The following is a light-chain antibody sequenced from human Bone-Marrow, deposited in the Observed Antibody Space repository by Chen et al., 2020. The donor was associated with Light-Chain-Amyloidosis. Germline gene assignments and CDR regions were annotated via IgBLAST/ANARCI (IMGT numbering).Light chain of an antibody. CDR1: NIGSTS. CDR3: QVWDRSSDRPV. V-gene: IGLV3-21*02. Sequence: SYVLTQPSSVSVAPGQTATIACGGNNIGSTSVHWYQQTPGQAPLLVVYDDSARPSGLPERLSGSNSGNTATLTISRVEAGDDADYYCQVWDRSSDRPVFGGGTKLTVL. CDR2: DDS. J-gene: IGLJ3*02.